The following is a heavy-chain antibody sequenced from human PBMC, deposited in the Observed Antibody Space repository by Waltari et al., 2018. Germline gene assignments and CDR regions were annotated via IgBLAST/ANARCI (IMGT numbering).Heavy chain of an antibody. D-gene: IGHD1-7*01. CDR2: IYASGRT. Sequence: QVQLLDSGPGLVMPSETLSRTCTAAGGSITRCLCSCIRQPVGKGLEWIGRIYASGRTNNNPSLKRRVTMSVDTSKNQFSLKLSSVTAADTAVYYCSIRTGTTGSDAFDIWGQGTMVTVSS. CDR3: SIRTGTTGSDAFDI. V-gene: IGHV4-4*07. CDR1: GGSITRCL. J-gene: IGHJ3*02.